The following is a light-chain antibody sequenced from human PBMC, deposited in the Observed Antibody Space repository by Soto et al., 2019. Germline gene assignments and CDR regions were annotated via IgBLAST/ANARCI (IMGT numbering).Light chain of an antibody. CDR3: QSYDTSLRSYV. Sequence: QPVLTQPPSASGTPGQRVTISCSGSSSNIGTNTVNWYKQVPGTAPTLLIYTDHQRPAGVPDRFSGSKSGTSASLAISGLRSEDEADYYCQSYDTSLRSYVFGAGTKVTVL. V-gene: IGLV1-44*01. J-gene: IGLJ1*01. CDR2: TDH. CDR1: SSNIGTNT.